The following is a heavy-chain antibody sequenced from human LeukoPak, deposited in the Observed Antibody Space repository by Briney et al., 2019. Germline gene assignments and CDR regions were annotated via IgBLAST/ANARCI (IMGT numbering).Heavy chain of an antibody. CDR1: GFTFSSYE. CDR2: ISSSGSTK. CDR3: AREFWLDP. J-gene: IGHJ5*02. Sequence: PGGSLRLSCEVFGFTFSSYEMDWVRQAPGKGLEWVPYISSSGSTKHYADSVKGRFTISRDNAKNSLSLQMNSLRAEDTAVYYCAREFWLDPWGQGTLVTVSS. V-gene: IGHV3-48*03.